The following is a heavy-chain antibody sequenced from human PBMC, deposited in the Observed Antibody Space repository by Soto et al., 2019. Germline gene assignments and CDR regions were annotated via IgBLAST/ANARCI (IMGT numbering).Heavy chain of an antibody. CDR3: SRDRPYSNYAFNYYYYYMDV. CDR1: GGSISSYY. V-gene: IGHV4-59*01. Sequence: SETLSLTCTVSGGSISSYYWSWIRQPPGKGLEWIGYIYYSGSTNYNPSLKSRVTISVDTSKNQFSLKLSSVTAADTAVYYWSRDRPYSNYAFNYYYYYMDVWGKGTTVTVSS. CDR2: IYYSGST. J-gene: IGHJ6*03. D-gene: IGHD4-4*01.